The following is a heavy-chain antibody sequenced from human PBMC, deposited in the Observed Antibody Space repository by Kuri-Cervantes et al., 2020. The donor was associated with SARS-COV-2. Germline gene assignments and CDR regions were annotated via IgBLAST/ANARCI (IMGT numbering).Heavy chain of an antibody. CDR1: GFTFSSYG. CDR3: AKDAVGYCSSTSCYLYYMDV. D-gene: IGHD2-2*01. CDR2: ISYDGSNK. J-gene: IGHJ6*03. Sequence: GESLKISCTASGFTFSSYGMHWVRQAPGKGLEWVAVISYDGSNKYYADSVKGRFTISRDNSKNTLYLQMNSLRAEDTAVYYCAKDAVGYCSSTSCYLYYMDVWGKGTTVTVSS. V-gene: IGHV3-30*18.